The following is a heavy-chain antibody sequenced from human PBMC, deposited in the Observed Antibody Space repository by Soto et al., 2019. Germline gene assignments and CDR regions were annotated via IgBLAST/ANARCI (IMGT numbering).Heavy chain of an antibody. D-gene: IGHD6-13*01. Sequence: QVQLVESGGGVVQPGRALRLSCAASGFTFSDYAMHWVRQAPGKGLEWVAVIWYDGKNTYYAESVKGRCTIARDNSKKTMHLQMYSLRAEDTAVYYCAGLNAADGTYYFWHSIEVWAYGTTVTVSS. CDR2: IWYDGKNT. V-gene: IGHV3-33*08. CDR3: AGLNAADGTYYFWHSIEV. CDR1: GFTFSDYA. J-gene: IGHJ6*01.